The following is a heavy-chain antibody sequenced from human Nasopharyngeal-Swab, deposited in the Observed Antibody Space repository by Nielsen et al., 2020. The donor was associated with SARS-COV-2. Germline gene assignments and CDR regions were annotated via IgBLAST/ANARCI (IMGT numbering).Heavy chain of an antibody. J-gene: IGHJ6*02. CDR3: ARAGRVGDAYTGLDV. Sequence: SETLSLTCSVSGGSFNGFHWNWIRQAPGKGLEWIGEINHNERTNYNPSLKSRIAMLVDTSNNQVSLKVSSVSAGDTAVYYCARAGRVGDAYTGLDVWGQGTTVTVSS. CDR2: INHNERT. V-gene: IGHV4-34*01. CDR1: GGSFNGFH. D-gene: IGHD5-24*01.